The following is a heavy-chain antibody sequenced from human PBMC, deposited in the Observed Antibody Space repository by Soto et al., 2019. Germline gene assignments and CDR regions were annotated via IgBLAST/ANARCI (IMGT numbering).Heavy chain of an antibody. D-gene: IGHD6-6*01. CDR3: ARDEFSNSNFDY. CDR2: ISYDGSNK. CDR1: GFTFSSYA. V-gene: IGHV3-30-3*01. Sequence: GSLRLSCAASGFTFSSYAMHWVRQATGKGLEWVAVISYDGSNKYYADSVKGRFTISRDNAKNTLYLQMNSLRAEDTAVYYCARDEFSNSNFDYWGQGTLVTVSS. J-gene: IGHJ4*02.